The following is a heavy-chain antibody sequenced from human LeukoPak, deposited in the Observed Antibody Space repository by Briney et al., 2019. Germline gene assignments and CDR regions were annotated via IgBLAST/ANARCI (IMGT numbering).Heavy chain of an antibody. D-gene: IGHD2-8*01. CDR2: ISSSSTI. J-gene: IGHJ4*02. V-gene: IGHV3-48*01. CDR1: GFTFSSYS. Sequence: QPGGSLRLSCAASGFTFSSYSMNWVRQAPGKGLEWVSYISSSSTIYYADSVKGRFTISRDNAKNSLYLQMNSLRAEDTAVYYCARDFLNGTPGGYWGQGTLVTVSS. CDR3: ARDFLNGTPGGY.